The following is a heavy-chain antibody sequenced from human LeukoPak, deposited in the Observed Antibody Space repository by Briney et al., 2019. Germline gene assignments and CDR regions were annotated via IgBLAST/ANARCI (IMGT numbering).Heavy chain of an antibody. CDR3: ARDRLYSGGKNWFDP. D-gene: IGHD2-15*01. CDR1: GGTFSSYA. J-gene: IGHJ5*02. Sequence: GSSVKVSCKASGGTFSSYAISWVRQAPGQGLEWMGGIIPIFGTANYAQKFQGRVTITADKSTSTAYMELSSLRSEDTAVYYCARDRLYSGGKNWFDPWGQGTLVTVSS. V-gene: IGHV1-69*06. CDR2: IIPIFGTA.